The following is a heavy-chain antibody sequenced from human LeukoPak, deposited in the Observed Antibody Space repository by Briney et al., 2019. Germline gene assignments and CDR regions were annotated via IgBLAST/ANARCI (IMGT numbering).Heavy chain of an antibody. D-gene: IGHD2-15*01. V-gene: IGHV4-34*01. Sequence: SETLSLTCAVYGGSFSGYYWSWIRQPPGKGLEWIGEIKHSGSTNYNPSLKSRVTISVDTSKNQFSLKLSSVTAADTAVYYCARGRKILGYWGQGTLVTVSS. J-gene: IGHJ4*02. CDR2: IKHSGST. CDR1: GGSFSGYY. CDR3: ARGRKILGY.